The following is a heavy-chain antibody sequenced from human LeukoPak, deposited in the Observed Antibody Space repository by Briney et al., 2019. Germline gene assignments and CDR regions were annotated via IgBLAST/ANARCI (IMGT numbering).Heavy chain of an antibody. V-gene: IGHV3-30-3*01. CDR1: GFTFSSYA. CDR2: ISYDGSNK. CDR3: ARGSLGYCSSGNCESFDY. J-gene: IGHJ4*02. Sequence: GRSLRLSCAASGFTFSSYAMHWVRQAPGKGLEWVAVISYDGSNKYYADSVKGRFTISRDNSKNTLFLQMNSLRVEDTAVYYCARGSLGYCSSGNCESFDYWGQGTLVTVSS. D-gene: IGHD2-15*01.